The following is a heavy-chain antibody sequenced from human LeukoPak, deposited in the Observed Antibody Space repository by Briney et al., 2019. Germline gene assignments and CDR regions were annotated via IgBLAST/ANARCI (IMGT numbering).Heavy chain of an antibody. D-gene: IGHD3-10*01. J-gene: IGHJ4*02. CDR2: INPNSGGT. CDR3: AKTGSYYSGMYYFDY. V-gene: IGHV1-2*02. Sequence: ASVKVSSKASGYTFTGYYMHWVRQAPGQGLEWMGWINPNSGGTNYAQDFQGRVTMTRDTSISTAYMELSRLRSDDTAIYYCAKTGSYYSGMYYFDYWGQGTLVTVYS. CDR1: GYTFTGYY.